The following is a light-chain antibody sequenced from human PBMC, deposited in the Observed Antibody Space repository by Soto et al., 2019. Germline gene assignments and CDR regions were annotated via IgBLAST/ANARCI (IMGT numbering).Light chain of an antibody. J-gene: IGKJ2*01. CDR2: GAS. CDR1: QSVSNNY. CDR3: QQYGGSSLYT. V-gene: IGKV3-20*01. Sequence: EIVLTQSPGTLSLSPGERGTLSCRASQSVSNNYLAWYQRKPGQAPRLLIYGASSRATGIPDRFSGSGSGTDFTLTISRLEPEDFAVYYCQQYGGSSLYTFGQGTKLEIK.